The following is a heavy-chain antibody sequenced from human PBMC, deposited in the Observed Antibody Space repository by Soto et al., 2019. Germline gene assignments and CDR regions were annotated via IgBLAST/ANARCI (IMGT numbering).Heavy chain of an antibody. CDR1: GVTYNTFA. J-gene: IGHJ4*02. V-gene: IGHV1-69*06. CDR2: IIPVLGPA. Sequence: QVHLVHSGAAVRKPWSSVKVSCKASGVTYNTFAVSWVRQAPGQGLEWMGGIIPVLGPAFYAQKFQGRVTITADKSTSTAYLELTSLRSEDTAVYYCVRAAKRYFDYWGQGTLVTVSS. D-gene: IGHD6-25*01. CDR3: VRAAKRYFDY.